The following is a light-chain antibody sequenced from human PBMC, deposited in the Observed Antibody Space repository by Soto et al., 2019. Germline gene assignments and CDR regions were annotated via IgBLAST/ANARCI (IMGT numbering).Light chain of an antibody. CDR3: QSYDSSLSGSHVV. CDR2: GNS. CDR1: SSNIGAGYD. V-gene: IGLV1-40*01. J-gene: IGLJ2*01. Sequence: HSVLTQPPSVSGAPGQRVTISCTGSSSNIGAGYDVHWYQQLPGTAPKPLIYGNSNRPSGVPDRFSGSKSGTSASLAITGLQAEDEADYYCQSYDSSLSGSHVVFGGGTQLTVL.